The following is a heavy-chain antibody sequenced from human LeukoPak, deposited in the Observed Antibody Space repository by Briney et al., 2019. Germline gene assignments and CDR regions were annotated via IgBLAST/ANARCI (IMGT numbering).Heavy chain of an antibody. CDR1: SGSISTSNYY. D-gene: IGHD2-15*01. Sequence: SETLSLTCTVSSGSISTSNYYWGWVRQPPGKALEWIGNIFYSGSTYYNPSLKSRVTISVDTSKNQFSLKLSSVTAADTAVYYCARGSRLRHYYYYMDVWGKGTTVTVSS. CDR3: ARGSRLRHYYYYMDV. V-gene: IGHV4-39*07. CDR2: IFYSGST. J-gene: IGHJ6*03.